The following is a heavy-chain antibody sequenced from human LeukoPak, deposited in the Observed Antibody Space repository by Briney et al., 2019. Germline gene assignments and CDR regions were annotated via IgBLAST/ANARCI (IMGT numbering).Heavy chain of an antibody. CDR1: GFTFSLYA. CDR3: AKDLNYGGNSDYFDY. V-gene: IGHV3-23*01. Sequence: GGSLRLSCVASGFTFSLYAMTWVRQAPGKGLDWVSSISGSGASTYYTDSVKGRFTISRANSKNTVYLQMNTLRAEDTAIYYCAKDLNYGGNSDYFDYWGQGTLVTVSS. J-gene: IGHJ4*02. CDR2: ISGSGAST. D-gene: IGHD4-23*01.